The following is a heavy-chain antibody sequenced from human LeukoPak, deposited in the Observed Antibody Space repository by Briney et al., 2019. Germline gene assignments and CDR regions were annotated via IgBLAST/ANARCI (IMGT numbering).Heavy chain of an antibody. CDR1: GGSISSGGYY. J-gene: IGHJ4*02. Sequence: SQTLSLTCTVSGGSISSGGYYWSWIRQHPGKGLEWIGYIYSSGSTNYNPSLKSRVTISVDTSKNQLSLKLSSVTAADTAVYFCARSGHTSGWYDYWGQGTLVTVSS. CDR2: IYSSGST. D-gene: IGHD6-19*01. V-gene: IGHV4-61*08. CDR3: ARSGHTSGWYDY.